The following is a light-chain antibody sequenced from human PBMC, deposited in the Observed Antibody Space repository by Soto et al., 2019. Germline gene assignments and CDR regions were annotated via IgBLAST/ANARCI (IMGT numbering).Light chain of an antibody. J-gene: IGKJ1*01. CDR1: QSVSNN. Sequence: SCRASQSVSNNLAWYQQRPGKAPKLLIFDASTLASGVPSRFSGSGSGTDFTLTISSLQPEDFATYYCLQDYDYPWTFGQGTKVDIK. V-gene: IGKV1-6*01. CDR2: DAS. CDR3: LQDYDYPWT.